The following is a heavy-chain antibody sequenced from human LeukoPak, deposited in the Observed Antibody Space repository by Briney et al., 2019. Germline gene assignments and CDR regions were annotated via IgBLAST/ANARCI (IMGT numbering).Heavy chain of an antibody. Sequence: GGSLRLSCAASGFTFSSYGMSWVRQAPGKGLEWVSAISGSGGSTYYADSVKGRFTISRDNSKNTLYLQMNSLRAEDTAVYYCAKDNYYYDSSGYYTDAFDIWGQGTMVTVSS. D-gene: IGHD3-22*01. J-gene: IGHJ3*02. CDR1: GFTFSSYG. CDR2: ISGSGGST. CDR3: AKDNYYYDSSGYYTDAFDI. V-gene: IGHV3-23*01.